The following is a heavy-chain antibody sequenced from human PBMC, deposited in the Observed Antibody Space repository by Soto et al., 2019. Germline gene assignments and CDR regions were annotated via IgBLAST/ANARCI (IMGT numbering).Heavy chain of an antibody. CDR1: GFTFSSYA. CDR2: ISYDGSNK. D-gene: IGHD4-17*01. V-gene: IGHV3-30-3*01. CDR3: ARGVTTLITRAPFDP. J-gene: IGHJ5*02. Sequence: QVRLVESGGGVVQPGRSLRLSCAASGFTFSSYAMHWVRQAPGKGLEWVAVISYDGSNKYYADSVKGRFTISRDNSKNTLYLQMNSLRAEDTAVYYCARGVTTLITRAPFDPWGQGTLVTVSS.